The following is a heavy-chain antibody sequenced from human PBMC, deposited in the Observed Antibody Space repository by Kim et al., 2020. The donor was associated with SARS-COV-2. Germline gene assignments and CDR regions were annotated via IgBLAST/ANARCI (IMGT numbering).Heavy chain of an antibody. CDR2: ISSSSSYI. CDR1: GFTFSSYS. Sequence: GGSLRLSCAASGFTFSSYSMNWVRQAPGKGLEWVSSISSSSSYIYYADSVKGRFTISRDNAKNSLYLQMNSLRAEDTAVYYCARVVGALSYYGMDVWGQGTTVTVSS. D-gene: IGHD3-10*01. CDR3: ARVVGALSYYGMDV. J-gene: IGHJ6*02. V-gene: IGHV3-21*01.